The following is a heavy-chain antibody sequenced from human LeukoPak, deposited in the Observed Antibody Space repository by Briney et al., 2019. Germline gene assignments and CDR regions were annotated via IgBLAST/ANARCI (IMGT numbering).Heavy chain of an antibody. CDR3: AKRDYSDSNTYSPLFEG. Sequence: GGSLRLSCAASGFTFGTYAMSWVRPAPGKGLEWVSGISGSGGTTVYADSVKGRFTISSDNSKSSLFLQMNSLKAEDTAVYYCAKRDYSDSNTYSPLFEGWGKGTLVTVSS. CDR1: GFTFGTYA. J-gene: IGHJ4*02. CDR2: ISGSGGTT. D-gene: IGHD3-22*01. V-gene: IGHV3-23*01.